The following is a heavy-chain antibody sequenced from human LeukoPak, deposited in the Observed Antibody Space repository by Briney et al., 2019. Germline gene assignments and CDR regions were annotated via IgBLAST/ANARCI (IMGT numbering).Heavy chain of an antibody. CDR2: IQYDGSKK. CDR1: GFTFSSNG. CDR3: AIPGVSDY. V-gene: IGHV3-30*02. J-gene: IGHJ4*02. Sequence: PGGSLGLPCVASGFTFSSNGMHWVRQAPGKGLEWVTFIQYDGSKKYYADSVKGRFTISRDNSKNTLYLEMNSLRSEDTAVYYCAIPGVSDYWGQGTLVTVSS.